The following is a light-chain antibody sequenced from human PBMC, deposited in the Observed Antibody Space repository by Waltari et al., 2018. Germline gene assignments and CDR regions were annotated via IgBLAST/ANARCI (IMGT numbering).Light chain of an antibody. V-gene: IGLV1-47*01. CDR2: KDS. CDR1: HSNIGRNY. Sequence: QSVLTQPPSASGTPGQRVTISCSGRHSNIGRNYVYWYQQLPGTAPKLLIYKDSQRPSGVPDRFSGSKSGTSASLAISGLRSEDEADYYCAAWDDSLSGPIFATGTKVTV. CDR3: AAWDDSLSGPI. J-gene: IGLJ1*01.